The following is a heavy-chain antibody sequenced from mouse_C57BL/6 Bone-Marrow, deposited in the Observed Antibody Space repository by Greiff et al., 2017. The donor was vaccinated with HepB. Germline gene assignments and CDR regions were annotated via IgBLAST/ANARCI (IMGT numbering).Heavy chain of an antibody. V-gene: IGHV5-6*01. CDR1: GFTFSSYG. Sequence: EVKLVESGGDLVKPGGSLKLSCAASGFTFSSYGMSWVRQTPDKRLEWVATISSGGSYTYYPDSVKGRFTSSRDNAKNTLYLQMSSLKSEDTAMYYCARHDPYYYAMDYWGQGTSVTVSS. J-gene: IGHJ4*01. CDR3: ARHDPYYYAMDY. CDR2: ISSGGSYT.